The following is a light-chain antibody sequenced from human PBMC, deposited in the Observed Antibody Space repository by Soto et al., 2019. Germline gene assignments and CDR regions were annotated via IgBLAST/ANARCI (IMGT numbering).Light chain of an antibody. CDR2: GAS. V-gene: IGKV3-15*01. CDR1: QSVNRN. Sequence: EIVLTQSPGSLSLSPRERATLSCRASQSVNRNLAWYQQRPGQSPRLLLYGASTRATGTPARFSGSGSGTEFTLTITSLQSDDFALYFCQHYNNWPLTFGGGTKVEIK. J-gene: IGKJ4*01. CDR3: QHYNNWPLT.